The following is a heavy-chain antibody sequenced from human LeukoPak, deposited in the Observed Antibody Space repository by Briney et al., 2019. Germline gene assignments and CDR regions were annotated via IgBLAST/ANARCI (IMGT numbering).Heavy chain of an antibody. CDR1: GGTFSSYA. CDR3: ARDHSYGGNGDYFDY. J-gene: IGHJ4*02. CDR2: IIPIFGTA. D-gene: IGHD4-23*01. V-gene: IGHV1-69*13. Sequence: GASVKVSCKASGGTFSSYAISWVRQAPGQGLEWMGGIIPIFGTANYAQKFQGRVTITADESTSTAYMELSSLRSEDTAVYYCARDHSYGGNGDYFDYWGQGTLVTVSS.